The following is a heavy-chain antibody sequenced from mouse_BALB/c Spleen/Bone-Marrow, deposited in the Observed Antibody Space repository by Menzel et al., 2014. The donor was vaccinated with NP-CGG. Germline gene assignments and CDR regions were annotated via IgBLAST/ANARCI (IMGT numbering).Heavy chain of an antibody. J-gene: IGHJ1*01. CDR2: ISSGGGST. CDR3: ARQGYGYVDFDV. Sequence: EVKLMESGGGLVKPGGSLKLSCAASGFAFSSYDMSWVRQTPEEGLEWVAYISSGGGSTYYPDTVKGRFTISRDNAKNTLYLQMSSLKSEDTAMYYCARQGYGYVDFDVWGAGTTVTVSS. CDR1: GFAFSSYD. D-gene: IGHD1-2*01. V-gene: IGHV5-12-1*01.